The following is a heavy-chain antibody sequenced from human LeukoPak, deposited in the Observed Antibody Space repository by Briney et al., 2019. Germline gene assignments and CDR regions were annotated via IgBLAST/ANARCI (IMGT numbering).Heavy chain of an antibody. Sequence: GSLRLSCAASGFTFSSYTIHWVRQPPGKGLEWVAVISFDGSNKYYADSVKGRFTISRDNSKNTLYLQMNSLGAEDTAVYYCARGNYYYDSSGSTDYWGQGTLVTVSS. J-gene: IGHJ4*02. CDR2: ISFDGSNK. CDR3: ARGNYYYDSSGSTDY. CDR1: GFTFSSYT. D-gene: IGHD3-22*01. V-gene: IGHV3-30-3*01.